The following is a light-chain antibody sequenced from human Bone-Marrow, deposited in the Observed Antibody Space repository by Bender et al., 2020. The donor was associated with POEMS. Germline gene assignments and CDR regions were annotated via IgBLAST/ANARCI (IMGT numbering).Light chain of an antibody. Sequence: SYVLTQPPSVSVAPGNTARITCGGNNIGNNKVHWYQQKPGQAPLLIIYYDFDRPSGIPERFSGSKSGNTASLTISGLQTEDEADYYCAAWEDSLNGWVFGGGTKLTVL. V-gene: IGLV3-21*01. CDR2: YDF. CDR3: AAWEDSLNGWV. J-gene: IGLJ3*02. CDR1: NIGNNK.